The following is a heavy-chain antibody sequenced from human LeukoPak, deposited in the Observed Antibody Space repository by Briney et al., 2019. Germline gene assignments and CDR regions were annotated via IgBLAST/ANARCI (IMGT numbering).Heavy chain of an antibody. Sequence: SETLSLTCAVYGGSFSGYYWSWIRQPPGKGLEWIGEINHSGSTNYNPSLKSRVTISVDTSKNQFSLKLSSVTAADTAVYCCARHGGRDCSGGSCYWDWFDPWGQGTLVTVSS. CDR2: INHSGST. D-gene: IGHD2-15*01. CDR3: ARHGGRDCSGGSCYWDWFDP. J-gene: IGHJ5*02. CDR1: GGSFSGYY. V-gene: IGHV4-34*01.